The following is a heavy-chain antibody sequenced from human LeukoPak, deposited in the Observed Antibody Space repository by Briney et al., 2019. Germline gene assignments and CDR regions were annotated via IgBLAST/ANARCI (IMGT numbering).Heavy chain of an antibody. J-gene: IGHJ4*02. CDR1: GFTVSSNY. CDR2: IYSGGST. Sequence: GGYLRLSCAASGFTVSSNYMSWVRQAPGKGLEWVSVIYSGGSTYYADSVKGRFTISRDNSKNTLYLQMNSLRAEDTAVYYCARNGDSSGYLDYWGQGTLVTVSS. CDR3: ARNGDSSGYLDY. V-gene: IGHV3-53*01. D-gene: IGHD3-22*01.